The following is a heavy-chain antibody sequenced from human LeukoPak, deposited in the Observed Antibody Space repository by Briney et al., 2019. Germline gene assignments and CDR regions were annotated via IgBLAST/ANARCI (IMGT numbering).Heavy chain of an antibody. J-gene: IGHJ4*02. Sequence: GGSLRLSCAASGFTFSSYEMNWVRQAPGKGLEWVSSISSSSNYIYYADSVKGRFTISRDNAKNSLYLQMNSLRAEDTAVYYCARGSLHYFDYWGQGTLVTVSS. V-gene: IGHV3-21*01. CDR3: ARGSLHYFDY. CDR1: GFTFSSYE. CDR2: ISSSSNYI.